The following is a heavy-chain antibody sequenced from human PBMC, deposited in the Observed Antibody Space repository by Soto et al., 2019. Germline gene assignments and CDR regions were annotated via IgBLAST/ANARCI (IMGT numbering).Heavy chain of an antibody. Sequence: TLSLTCTVSGGSISSGGYYWSWIRQHPGKGLEWIGYIYYSGSTYYNPSLKSRVTISVDTSKNQFSLKLSSVTAADTAVYYCARGAVTAYTSFDPWGQGTLVTVSS. CDR2: IYYSGST. D-gene: IGHD3-10*01. CDR3: ARGAVTAYTSFDP. V-gene: IGHV4-31*03. J-gene: IGHJ5*02. CDR1: GGSISSGGYY.